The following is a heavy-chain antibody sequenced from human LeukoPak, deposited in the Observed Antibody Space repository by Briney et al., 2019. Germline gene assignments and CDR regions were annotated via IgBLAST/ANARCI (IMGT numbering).Heavy chain of an antibody. CDR1: GGSISSYY. CDR3: ARQCPALLIYYYYGMDV. CDR2: IYYSGST. Sequence: SETLSLTCTVSGGSISSYYWSWIRQPPGKGLEWIGYIYYSGSTNYNPSLKSRVTISVDTSKNQFSLKLSSVTAADTAVYYCARQCPALLIYYYYGMDVWGQGTTVTVSS. D-gene: IGHD2-15*01. V-gene: IGHV4-59*12. J-gene: IGHJ6*02.